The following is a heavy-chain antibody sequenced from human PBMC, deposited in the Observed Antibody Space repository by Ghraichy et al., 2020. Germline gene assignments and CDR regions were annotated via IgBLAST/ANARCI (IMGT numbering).Heavy chain of an antibody. CDR1: GFTFSSYW. J-gene: IGHJ4*02. CDR2: IKQDGSEK. V-gene: IGHV3-7*01. CDR3: ARDIAVAVFDY. D-gene: IGHD6-19*01. Sequence: LSLTCAASGFTFSSYWMSWVRQAPGKGLEWVANIKQDGSEKYYVDSVKGRFTISRDNAKNSLYLQMNSLRAEDTAVYYCARDIAVAVFDYWGQGTLVTVSS.